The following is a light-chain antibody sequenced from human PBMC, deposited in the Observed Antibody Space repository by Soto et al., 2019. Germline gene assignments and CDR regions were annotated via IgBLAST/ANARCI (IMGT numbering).Light chain of an antibody. CDR3: MQALQTPWT. V-gene: IGKV2-28*01. CDR1: QSLLHSNGYNS. Sequence: DIVMTQSPLSLPVTPGEPASISCRSSQSLLHSNGYNSLDWYLQNPGQSPQLLIELGSNRASGVSDRFSGSAAGTDFTLKISRVEAEDVGVYYCMQALQTPWTFGRGTKVDIK. CDR2: LGS. J-gene: IGKJ1*01.